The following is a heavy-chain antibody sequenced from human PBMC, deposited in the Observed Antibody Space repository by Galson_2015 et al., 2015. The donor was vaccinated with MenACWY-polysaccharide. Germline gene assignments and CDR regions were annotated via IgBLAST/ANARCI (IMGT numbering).Heavy chain of an antibody. J-gene: IGHJ4*02. V-gene: IGHV3-7*01. D-gene: IGHD6-19*01. CDR2: IKQDGSDK. CDR3: ASREYSSGSYWDYFDY. Sequence: SLRLSCAASGFTFSSYRMSWVRQAPGKGLEWVANIKQDGSDKYYVDSVKGRFTISRDNAKNSLYLQMNSLRAEDTAVYYCASREYSSGSYWDYFDYWGQGTLVTVSS. CDR1: GFTFSSYR.